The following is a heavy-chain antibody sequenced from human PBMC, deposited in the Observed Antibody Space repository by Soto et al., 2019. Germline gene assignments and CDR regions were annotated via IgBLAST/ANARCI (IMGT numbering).Heavy chain of an antibody. D-gene: IGHD3-10*01. CDR2: TIPIFDTP. V-gene: IGHV1-69*13. J-gene: IGHJ5*01. CDR3: ARDREDGSGTKYNWFDS. CDR1: GGTFGNLG. Sequence: GASVKVSCKACGGTFGNLGISWLRQAPGQGLEWMGGTIPIFDTPHYAEKFRDRLTITADATSTAYMELTSLSSEDTATYYCARDREDGSGTKYNWFDSWGQGTLVTVSS.